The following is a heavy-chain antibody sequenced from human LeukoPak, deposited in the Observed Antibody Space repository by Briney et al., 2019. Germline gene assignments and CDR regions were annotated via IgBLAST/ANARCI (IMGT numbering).Heavy chain of an antibody. CDR3: ARGYYHDSK. Sequence: PSGTLSLTCAVSGDSISTDNQWTWVRHPPGKGLEWIGEIHHSGSTNYNPSLKSRVTISVDKSKNQFSLKLTSVTAADTAVYYCARGYYHDSKWGQGTLVTVSS. CDR1: GDSISTDNQ. CDR2: IHHSGST. D-gene: IGHD3-22*01. J-gene: IGHJ4*02. V-gene: IGHV4-4*02.